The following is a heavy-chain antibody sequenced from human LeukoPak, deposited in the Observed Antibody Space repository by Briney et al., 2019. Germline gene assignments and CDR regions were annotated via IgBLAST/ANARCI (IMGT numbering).Heavy chain of an antibody. CDR3: AREESIGSFQFLHDY. Sequence: GASVKVSCKSSGYTFIRYGLSWVRQAPGQGLEWMGWISPYNGNTKYLQNLQGRITMPTDTSTITAYMELRSLTSDDTAVYYCAREESIGSFQFLHDYWGQGTLVTVSS. V-gene: IGHV1-18*01. CDR2: ISPYNGNT. J-gene: IGHJ4*02. CDR1: GYTFIRYG. D-gene: IGHD1-26*01.